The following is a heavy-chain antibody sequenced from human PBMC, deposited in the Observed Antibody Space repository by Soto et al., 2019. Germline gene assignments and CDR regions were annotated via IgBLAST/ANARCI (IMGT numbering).Heavy chain of an antibody. J-gene: IGHJ6*02. Sequence: GWSLRLSCAASGFTFSSYAMSWVRQAPGKGLEWVSAISGSGGSTYYADSVKGRFTISRDNSKKTLYLQMNSLRAEDTAVYYSANLVYMGDDGWQYYRMAVWAQGTTV. V-gene: IGHV3-23*01. CDR3: ANLVYMGDDGWQYYRMAV. CDR1: GFTFSSYA. CDR2: ISGSGGST. D-gene: IGHD5-12*01.